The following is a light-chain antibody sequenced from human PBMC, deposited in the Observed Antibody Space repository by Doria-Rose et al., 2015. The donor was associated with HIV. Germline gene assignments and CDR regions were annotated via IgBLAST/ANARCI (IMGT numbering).Light chain of an antibody. J-gene: IGKJ3*01. CDR3: QQYYDTPS. V-gene: IGKV4-1*01. CDR1: QSLLYTSKNY. CDR2: WAS. Sequence: VLTRPPESLGMSLGERATLNCKSNQSLLYTSKNYLAWYQQKPGQPPTLLIYWASTRQSGFPARFSGSGSGTDFTLTISSLEAEDVAVYYCQQYYDTPSFGPGTTVDIK.